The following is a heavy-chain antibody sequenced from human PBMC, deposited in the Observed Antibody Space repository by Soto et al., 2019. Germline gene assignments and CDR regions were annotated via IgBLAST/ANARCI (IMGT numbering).Heavy chain of an antibody. Sequence: GESLKISCKGSGYSFAGYWITWVRQKPGKGLEWMGRIDPSDSQTYYSPSFRGHVTISVTKSITTVFLQWSSLRASDTAMYYCARQVYDSDTGPNFQYYFDSWGQGTPVTVSS. CDR1: GYSFAGYW. CDR2: IDPSDSQT. CDR3: ARQVYDSDTGPNFQYYFDS. J-gene: IGHJ4*02. D-gene: IGHD3-22*01. V-gene: IGHV5-10-1*01.